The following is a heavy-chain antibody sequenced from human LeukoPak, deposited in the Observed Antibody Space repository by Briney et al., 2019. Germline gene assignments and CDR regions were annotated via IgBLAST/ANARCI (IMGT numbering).Heavy chain of an antibody. D-gene: IGHD2-15*01. Sequence: SETLSLTCTVSGGSISSYYWGWIRQPPGKGLEWIGSIYYSGSTYYNPSLKSRVTISVDTSKNQFSLKLSSVTAADTAVYYCARGRGGGYPDYWGQGTLVTVSS. V-gene: IGHV4-39*07. CDR2: IYYSGST. CDR3: ARGRGGGYPDY. CDR1: GGSISSYY. J-gene: IGHJ4*02.